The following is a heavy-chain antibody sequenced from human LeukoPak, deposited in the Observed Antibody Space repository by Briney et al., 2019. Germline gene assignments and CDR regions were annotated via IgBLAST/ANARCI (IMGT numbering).Heavy chain of an antibody. D-gene: IGHD2-21*02. V-gene: IGHV3-74*01. CDR3: ASEPTFYCGGDCYSHI. J-gene: IGHJ3*02. CDR2: INSDGSST. CDR1: GFTFSSYW. Sequence: PGGSLRLSCAASGFTFSSYWMYWVRQAPGKGLVWVSRINSDGSSTSYADSVKGRFTISRDNAKNTLYLQMNSLRAEDTAVYYCASEPTFYCGGDCYSHIWGQGTMVTVSS.